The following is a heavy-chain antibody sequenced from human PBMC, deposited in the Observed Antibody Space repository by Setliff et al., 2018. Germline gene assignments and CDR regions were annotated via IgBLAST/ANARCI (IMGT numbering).Heavy chain of an antibody. Sequence: PSETLSLTCSVSGGSISSGSDYWTWIRQPAGKGLEWIGHIYTSGSTNYNPSLKSRVTISVDTSKNQFSLQLTSVTAADTAVYYCARTGTYRYFDSWGQGTRVTVSS. V-gene: IGHV4-61*09. CDR1: GGSISSGSDY. J-gene: IGHJ4*02. CDR2: IYTSGST. D-gene: IGHD1-1*01. CDR3: ARTGTYRYFDS.